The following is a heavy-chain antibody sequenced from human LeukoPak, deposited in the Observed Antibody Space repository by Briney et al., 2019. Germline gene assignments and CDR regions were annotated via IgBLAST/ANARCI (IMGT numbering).Heavy chain of an antibody. J-gene: IGHJ4*02. V-gene: IGHV3-23*01. CDR3: VKVLGSGWYALGY. D-gene: IGHD6-19*01. CDR1: GFTFSSYA. CDR2: ISGSGGST. Sequence: QPGGSLRLSCAASGFTFSSYAMSWVRQAPGKGLEWVSGISGSGGSTYYADSVKGRFTISRDNSKNTLFLQMNSLRAEDTAVYYCVKVLGSGWYALGYWGQGTLVTVSS.